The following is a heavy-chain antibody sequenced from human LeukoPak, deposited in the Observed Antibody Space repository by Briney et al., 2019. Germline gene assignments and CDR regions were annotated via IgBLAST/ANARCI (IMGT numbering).Heavy chain of an antibody. CDR1: GFTFSSYG. CDR3: AKDLRDAFDI. V-gene: IGHV3-30*02. CDR2: IRYDGSNK. J-gene: IGHJ3*02. Sequence: TGGSLRLSCAASGFTFSSYGVHWVRQAPGKGLEWVAFIRYDGSNKYYADSVKGRFTISRDNSKNTLYLQMNSLRAEDTAVYYCAKDLRDAFDIWGQGTMVTVSS.